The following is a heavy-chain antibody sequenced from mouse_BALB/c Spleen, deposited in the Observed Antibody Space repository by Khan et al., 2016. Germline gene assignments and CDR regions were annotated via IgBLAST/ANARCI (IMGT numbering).Heavy chain of an antibody. J-gene: IGHJ4*01. V-gene: IGHV5-12*02. CDR3: ARNYRYYYGMDY. CDR2: ISHGGGST. Sequence: EVELVESGGGLVQPGGSLKLSCATSGCTFSDYYMYWVRQTPEKRLEWVAYISHGGGSTYYPDTVKGRFTISRDNAKNTLYLQMSRLKSEDTAMYYCARNYRYYYGMDYWGQGTSVTVSS. CDR1: GCTFSDYY. D-gene: IGHD2-14*01.